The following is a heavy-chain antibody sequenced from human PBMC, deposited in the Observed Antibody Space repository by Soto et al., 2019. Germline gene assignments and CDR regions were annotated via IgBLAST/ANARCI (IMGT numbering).Heavy chain of an antibody. J-gene: IGHJ5*02. V-gene: IGHV1-18*01. CDR1: GYTFTSYG. D-gene: IGHD1-26*01. Sequence: QVQLVQSGAEVKKPGASVKVSCKASGYTFTSYGISWVRQAPGQGLEWMGWISAYNGNTNYAQQLKARVTMTTDTSPSTVYMELRSLRSEDTAVYYCARASGTSHWFDPWGQGTLVTVSS. CDR2: ISAYNGNT. CDR3: ARASGTSHWFDP.